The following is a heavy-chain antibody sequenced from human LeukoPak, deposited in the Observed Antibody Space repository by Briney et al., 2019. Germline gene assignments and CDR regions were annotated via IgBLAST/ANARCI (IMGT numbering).Heavy chain of an antibody. D-gene: IGHD4-11*01. Sequence: SETLSLTCTVSGGSISSSSYYWGWIRQPPGKGLEWIGSIYYSGSTYYNPSLKSRVTISVDTSKNQFSLKLSSVTAADTAVYYCARLGSNYRSLYYYYMDVWGKGTTVTVSS. CDR2: IYYSGST. CDR3: ARLGSNYRSLYYYYMDV. V-gene: IGHV4-39*01. J-gene: IGHJ6*03. CDR1: GGSISSSSYY.